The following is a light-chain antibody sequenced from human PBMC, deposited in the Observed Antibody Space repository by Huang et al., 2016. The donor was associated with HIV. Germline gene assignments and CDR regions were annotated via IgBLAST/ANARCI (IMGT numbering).Light chain of an antibody. CDR1: QGVNSW. J-gene: IGKJ2*01. Sequence: DIQMTQAPSFVSASVGDRVTITCRASQGVNSWLAWYQQKPGEAPNLLIYGASDLQSGVPSRFSGSGSGTDFTLIINNLQPEDFATYYCQQTQTSPYTFGQGTNVEI. CDR2: GAS. CDR3: QQTQTSPYT. V-gene: IGKV1-12*01.